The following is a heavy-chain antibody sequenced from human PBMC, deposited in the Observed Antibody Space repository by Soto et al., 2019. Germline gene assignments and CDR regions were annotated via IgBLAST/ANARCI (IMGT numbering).Heavy chain of an antibody. CDR2: INPSGGST. J-gene: IGHJ6*02. CDR1: GYTFTSYY. D-gene: IGHD2-15*01. CDR3: AREVRSPYCSGGSCYSNGMDV. V-gene: IGHV1-46*01. Sequence: QVQLVQSGAEVKKPGASVKVSCKASGYTFTSYYMHWVRQAPGQGLEWMGIINPSGGSTSYAQKFRGRVTMTRDTSRSTVYMELSSLRSEDTAVYYCAREVRSPYCSGGSCYSNGMDVWGQGTTVTVSS.